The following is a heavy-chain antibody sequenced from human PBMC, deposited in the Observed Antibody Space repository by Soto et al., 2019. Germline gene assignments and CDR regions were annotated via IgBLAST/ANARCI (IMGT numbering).Heavy chain of an antibody. J-gene: IGHJ4*02. CDR2: VYPGDSQT. Sequence: ASLKISCKACGYTFTDAWIGWVRQMPGKGLEWMGIVYPGDSQTRYNPSFQGQITISADKSITTAYLQWTSLKASDSAMYYCARQKGYWGQGTLVTASS. CDR1: GYTFTDAW. V-gene: IGHV5-51*01. CDR3: ARQKGY.